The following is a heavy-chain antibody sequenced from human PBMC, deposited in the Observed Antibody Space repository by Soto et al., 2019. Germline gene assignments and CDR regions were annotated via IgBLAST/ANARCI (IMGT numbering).Heavy chain of an antibody. Sequence: GGSLRLSCAASGFTFSDYYMSWIRQAPGKGLEWVSYISSSGSTIYYADSVKGRFTISRDNAKNSLYLQMNSLRAEDTAVYYCARDHKESIAASAALVNYYYYYMDVWGKGTTVTVSS. J-gene: IGHJ6*03. CDR2: ISSSGSTI. V-gene: IGHV3-11*01. CDR1: GFTFSDYY. CDR3: ARDHKESIAASAALVNYYYYYMDV. D-gene: IGHD6-6*01.